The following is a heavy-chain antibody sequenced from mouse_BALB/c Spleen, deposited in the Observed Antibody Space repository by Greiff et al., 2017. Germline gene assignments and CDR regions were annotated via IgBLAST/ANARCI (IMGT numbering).Heavy chain of an antibody. V-gene: IGHV1-4*01. CDR1: GYTFTSYT. D-gene: IGHD2-1*01. Sequence: QVQLKQSGAELARPGASVKMSCKASGYTFTSYTMHWVKQRPGQGLEWIGYINPSSGYTNYNQKFKDKATLTADKSSSTAYMQLSSLTSEDSAVYYCAREGNYWFDYWGQGTTLTVSS. J-gene: IGHJ2*01. CDR2: INPSSGYT. CDR3: AREGNYWFDY.